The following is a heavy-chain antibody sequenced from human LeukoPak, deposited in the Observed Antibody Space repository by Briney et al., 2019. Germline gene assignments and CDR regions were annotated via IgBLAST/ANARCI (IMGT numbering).Heavy chain of an antibody. CDR2: IYYSGST. V-gene: IGHV4-39*07. J-gene: IGHJ4*02. CDR1: GGSISSSSYY. CDR3: ARDDVGDYEYYFDY. Sequence: SSETLSLTCTVSGGSISSSSYYWGWIRQPPGKGLEWIGSIYYSGSTYYNPSLKSRVTILVDTSKNQFSLKLSSVTAADTAVYYCARDDVGDYEYYFDYWGQGTLVTVSS. D-gene: IGHD4-17*01.